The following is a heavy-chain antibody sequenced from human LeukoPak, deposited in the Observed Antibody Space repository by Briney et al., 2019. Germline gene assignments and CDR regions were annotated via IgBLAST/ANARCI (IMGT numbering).Heavy chain of an antibody. V-gene: IGHV3-30*02. CDR1: GFTFSSYG. Sequence: PGGSLKLSCEASGFTFSSYGVHWVRQAPGQGLEWVGFIRYDGSNKYYADSVKGRFTISRDNSKNTLYLQMNSLRVEDTAVYYCAKERSGGWPFDSWGQGTLVTVSS. J-gene: IGHJ4*02. CDR2: IRYDGSNK. D-gene: IGHD6-19*01. CDR3: AKERSGGWPFDS.